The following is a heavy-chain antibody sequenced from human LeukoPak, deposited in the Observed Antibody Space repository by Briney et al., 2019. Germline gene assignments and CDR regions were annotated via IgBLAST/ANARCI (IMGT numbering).Heavy chain of an antibody. CDR2: INPNSGGT. CDR1: GYTFTGYY. CDR3: ARGSRSIGRGYSYGIDDY. J-gene: IGHJ4*02. Sequence: GASVKVSCKASGYTFTGYYMHWVRQAPGQGLEWMGWINPNSGGTNYAQKFQGRVTMTRDTSISTAYMELSRLRSDDTAVYYCARGSRSIGRGYSYGIDDYWGQGTLVTVSS. D-gene: IGHD5-18*01. V-gene: IGHV1-2*02.